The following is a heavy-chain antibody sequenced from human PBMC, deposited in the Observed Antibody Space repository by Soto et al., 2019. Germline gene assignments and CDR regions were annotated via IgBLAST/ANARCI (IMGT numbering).Heavy chain of an antibody. J-gene: IGHJ4*02. CDR1: GGTFSSYS. Sequence: QVQLVQSGAEVKKPGSSVKVSCKASGGTFSSYSISWVRQAPGQGLEWMGGIIPIFGTANYARKFQGRVTITADESTSTAYMELSSLRSEDTAVYYGAIEYSSSPPYYPIGYWGQGTLVTVSS. D-gene: IGHD6-6*01. V-gene: IGHV1-69*01. CDR2: IIPIFGTA. CDR3: AIEYSSSPPYYPIGY.